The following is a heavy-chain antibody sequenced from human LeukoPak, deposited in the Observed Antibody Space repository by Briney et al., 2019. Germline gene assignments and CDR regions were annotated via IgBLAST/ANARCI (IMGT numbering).Heavy chain of an antibody. CDR1: GDNLYINSAG. J-gene: IGHJ4*02. V-gene: IGHV6-1*01. Sequence: SHTLSLICAISGDNLYINSAGWNWIRQSPSRGLEWLGRTYYRSKRYNDYAVSVKSRITINPDTSKNQFSLQLNSVTPEDTAVYYCARKNVRGAFDDWGQGTLVTVSS. CDR2: TYYRSKRYN. CDR3: ARKNVRGAFDD. D-gene: IGHD1-1*01.